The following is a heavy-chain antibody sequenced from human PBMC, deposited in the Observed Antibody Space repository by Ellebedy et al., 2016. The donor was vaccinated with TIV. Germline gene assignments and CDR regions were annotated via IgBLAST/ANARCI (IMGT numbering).Heavy chain of an antibody. Sequence: GESLKISCAASGFTFSSYGMHWVRQAPGKGLEWVAVISYDGSNKYYADSVKGRFTISRDNSKNTLYLQMNSLRAEDTAMYYCARDEVYSSSWYAYYYYGMDVWGQGTTVTVSS. V-gene: IGHV3-30*03. CDR3: ARDEVYSSSWYAYYYYGMDV. CDR2: ISYDGSNK. D-gene: IGHD6-13*01. CDR1: GFTFSSYG. J-gene: IGHJ6*02.